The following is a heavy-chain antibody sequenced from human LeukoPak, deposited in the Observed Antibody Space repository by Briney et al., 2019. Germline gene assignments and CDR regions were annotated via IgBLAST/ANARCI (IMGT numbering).Heavy chain of an antibody. CDR2: INHSGST. D-gene: IGHD2-2*02. J-gene: IGHJ4*02. CDR3: ARGWACSGTSCYKFDY. V-gene: IGHV4-34*01. CDR1: GGSFSGYY. Sequence: SETLSLTCAVSGGSFSGYYWSWIRQPPGKGLEWIGEINHSGSTNYNPSLKSRVTISVDTSKNQFSLKLSSVTAADTAVYFCARGWACSGTSCYKFDYWGQGTLVTVSS.